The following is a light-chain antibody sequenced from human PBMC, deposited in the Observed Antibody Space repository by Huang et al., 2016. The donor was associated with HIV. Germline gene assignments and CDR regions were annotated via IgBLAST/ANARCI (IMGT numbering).Light chain of an antibody. CDR3: QQLSAYPLS. V-gene: IGKV1-9*01. CDR2: DAS. Sequence: QLTQSPSSLSASIGDRVTIACRASHDINTYLAWYQQQPGRAPKLLIYDASTLQTGGPSRFRGFGSGTAFSLTITSLQPDDFAVYYCQQLSAYPLSFGPGTTVD. J-gene: IGKJ3*01. CDR1: HDINTY.